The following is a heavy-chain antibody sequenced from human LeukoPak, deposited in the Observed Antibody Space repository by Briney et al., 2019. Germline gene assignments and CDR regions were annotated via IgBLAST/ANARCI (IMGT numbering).Heavy chain of an antibody. V-gene: IGHV1-2*06. Sequence: HWASVKVSCKASGYSFTGYYMHWVRQAPGQGLEWMGRINPNSGGTNYAQKFQGRVTMTRDTSISTAYMEMSRLRSDDTAVYYCARGPPNWGYDYWGPGTLVTVSS. J-gene: IGHJ4*02. CDR2: INPNSGGT. CDR1: GYSFTGYY. CDR3: ARGPPNWGYDY. D-gene: IGHD7-27*01.